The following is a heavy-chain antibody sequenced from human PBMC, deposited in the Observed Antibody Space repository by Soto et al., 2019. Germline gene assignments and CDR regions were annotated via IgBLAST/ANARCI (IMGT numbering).Heavy chain of an antibody. CDR2: INRGGSS. CDR1: GESFSGYY. CDR3: AGLPASPRYGMDV. J-gene: IGHJ6*02. V-gene: IGHV4-34*01. Sequence: QVQLQQWGAGLLKPSETLSLSCAVYGESFSGYYWNWIRQPPGKGLEWIGGINRGGSSNCNPSLKSGVTMSVDTSKKPFSLKLSSLTAADAAVYFCAGLPASPRYGMDVWSQGATVIVSS. D-gene: IGHD3-16*02.